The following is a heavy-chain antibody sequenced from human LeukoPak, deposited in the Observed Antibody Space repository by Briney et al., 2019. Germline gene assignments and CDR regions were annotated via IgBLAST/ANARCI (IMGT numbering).Heavy chain of an antibody. Sequence: SETLSLTCAVYGGSFSGYYWSWIRQPPGKGLEWIGEINHSGSTNYNPSLKSRVTISVDTSKNQFSLKLSSVTAADTAMYYCARGYSGYSYGYGYYYYMDVWGKGTTVTVSS. CDR3: ARGYSGYSYGYGYYYYMDV. CDR2: INHSGST. J-gene: IGHJ6*03. D-gene: IGHD5-18*01. V-gene: IGHV4-34*01. CDR1: GGSFSGYY.